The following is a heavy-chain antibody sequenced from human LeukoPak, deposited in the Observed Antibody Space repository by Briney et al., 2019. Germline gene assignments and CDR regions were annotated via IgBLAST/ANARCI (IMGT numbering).Heavy chain of an antibody. CDR3: AREIVNWNDPRDDDNWFDP. CDR2: ISAYNGNT. CDR1: GYTFTSYG. J-gene: IGHJ5*02. Sequence: ASVKXSCKASGYTFTSYGISWVRQAPGQGLEWMGWISAYNGNTNYAQKLQGRVTMTTDTSTSTAYMELRSLRSDDTAVYYCAREIVNWNDPRDDDNWFDPWGQGTLVTVSS. V-gene: IGHV1-18*01. D-gene: IGHD1-20*01.